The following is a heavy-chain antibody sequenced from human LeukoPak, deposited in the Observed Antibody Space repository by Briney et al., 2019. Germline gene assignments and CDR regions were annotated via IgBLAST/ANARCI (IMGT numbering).Heavy chain of an antibody. V-gene: IGHV3-74*01. CDR2: VSRDGSMI. CDR3: AREDHPVGSFDY. D-gene: IGHD4-23*01. J-gene: IGHJ4*02. Sequence: GGSLRLSCADSGFTFSNYWMHWVRQVPGKGLVWVSRVSRDGSMITYADSVKGRFTISRDNAKNTLYLQMNSLRAEDTAVYYCAREDHPVGSFDYWGQGTLVTVSS. CDR1: GFTFSNYW.